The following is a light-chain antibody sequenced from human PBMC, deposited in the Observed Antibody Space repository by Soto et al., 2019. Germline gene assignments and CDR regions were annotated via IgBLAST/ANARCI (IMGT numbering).Light chain of an antibody. CDR1: QSVSRSY. J-gene: IGKJ1*01. CDR3: QQYGSSPWT. Sequence: EVVLTQSPGTLSLSPGERATLSCRASQSVSRSYLAWYQQKPGQAPRLLIYGASSRAAGVPDRFSGSGSGTDFTLTISRLEPEDFAVYSYQQYGSSPWTFGQGTKVDIK. V-gene: IGKV3-20*01. CDR2: GAS.